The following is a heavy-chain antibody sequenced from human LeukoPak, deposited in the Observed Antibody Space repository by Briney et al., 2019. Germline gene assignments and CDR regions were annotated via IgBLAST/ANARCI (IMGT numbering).Heavy chain of an antibody. V-gene: IGHV1-69*05. J-gene: IGHJ3*02. CDR2: IIPIFGTA. CDR1: GGTLSHYA. D-gene: IGHD4-17*01. CDR3: ARSTWTTAAAFDI. Sequence: SVQVSCQASGGTLSHYAISWVRQAPGQGLEWMGGIIPIFGTANYAQKFQGRVTITTDESTSTAYMELSSLRSEDTAVYYCARSTWTTAAAFDIWGQGTMVTVSS.